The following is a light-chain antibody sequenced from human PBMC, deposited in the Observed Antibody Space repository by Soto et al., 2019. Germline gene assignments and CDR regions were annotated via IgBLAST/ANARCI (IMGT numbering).Light chain of an antibody. J-gene: IGKJ3*01. CDR2: GAS. CDR1: QSVSSSY. Sequence: EIVLTQSPGTLSLSPGERATLSCRASQSVSSSYLARYQQKPGQAPRLLISGASSRATGIPDRFSGSGSGTDFTLTISRLEPEDFAVYYCQQYGGSPPFTFGPGTKVDIK. V-gene: IGKV3-20*01. CDR3: QQYGGSPPFT.